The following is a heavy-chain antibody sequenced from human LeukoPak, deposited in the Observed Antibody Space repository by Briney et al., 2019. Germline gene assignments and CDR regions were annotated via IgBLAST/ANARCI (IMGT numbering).Heavy chain of an antibody. CDR3: AREVHDYVWGSQHDALDI. CDR1: GYSISSGYY. V-gene: IGHV4-38-2*02. D-gene: IGHD3-16*01. Sequence: SETLSLTCTVSGYSISSGYYWGWIRPPPGKGLEWIGSIYYSGTTYYNSSLRSRVTISVDTSKNQFSLQLSSVTAADTAVYYCAREVHDYVWGSQHDALDIWGQGTMVTVSS. CDR2: IYYSGTT. J-gene: IGHJ3*02.